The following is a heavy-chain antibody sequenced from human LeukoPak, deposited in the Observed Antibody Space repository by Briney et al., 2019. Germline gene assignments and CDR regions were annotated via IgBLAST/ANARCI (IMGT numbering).Heavy chain of an antibody. J-gene: IGHJ4*02. V-gene: IGHV4-39*01. CDR1: GGSISSSSHN. D-gene: IGHD3-3*01. CDR2: IYYSGST. Sequence: SETLSLTCSVSGGSISSSSHNWGWIRQPPGKGLEWIGSIYYSGSTYYNPSLKSRVTISVDTSKNQFSLKLTSVTAADTAVYYCGRHSSLGSGYYYWGQGTLVTVSS. CDR3: GRHSSLGSGYYY.